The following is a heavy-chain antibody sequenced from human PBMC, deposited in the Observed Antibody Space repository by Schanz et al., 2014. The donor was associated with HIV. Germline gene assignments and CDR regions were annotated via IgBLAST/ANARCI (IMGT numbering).Heavy chain of an antibody. CDR3: AKGLQKFDWRSPFDY. CDR1: GGTFSSYA. CDR2: INTRTGDT. D-gene: IGHD3-9*01. Sequence: QVQLVQSGAEVKKPGSSVKVSCKASGGTFSSYAISWVRQAPGQGLEWMGWINTRTGDTIYAERLQGRVTLTRDTSINTAYMTLSRLGSDDTAVYFCAKGLQKFDWRSPFDYWGQGTLVRVSS. J-gene: IGHJ4*02. V-gene: IGHV1-2*02.